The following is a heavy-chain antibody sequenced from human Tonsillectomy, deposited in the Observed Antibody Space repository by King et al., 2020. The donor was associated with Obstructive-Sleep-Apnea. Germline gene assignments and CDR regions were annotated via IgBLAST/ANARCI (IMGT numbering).Heavy chain of an antibody. CDR2: IFHSGST. V-gene: IGHV4-38-2*02. J-gene: IGHJ4*02. CDR1: GYSISSGYY. CDR3: ARAPGRYFYDSSGYYSYFDY. D-gene: IGHD3-22*01. Sequence: VQLQESGPGLVKPSETLSLTCTVSGYSISSGYYCGWIRQPPGKGLEWIGSIFHSGSTYYNPSLKVRVTISVDTSKNQFSLKLSSVTAADTAVYYCARAPGRYFYDSSGYYSYFDYWGQGTLVTVSS.